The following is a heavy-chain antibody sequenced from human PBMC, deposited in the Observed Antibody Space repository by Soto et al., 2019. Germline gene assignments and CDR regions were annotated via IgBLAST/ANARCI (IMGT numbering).Heavy chain of an antibody. V-gene: IGHV3-21*01. CDR2: ISGDSRYI. Sequence: EVQLVESGGGLVKPGGSLRLSCAASGFTFNTYSMSWVRQAPGKGLEWVSSISGDSRYIYYTDSVKGRFTISRDNAKNSLYLQMNSLRAEDTAMYCCARVVPSTMVDYWGQGALVTVSS. D-gene: IGHD3-10*01. J-gene: IGHJ4*02. CDR1: GFTFNTYS. CDR3: ARVVPSTMVDY.